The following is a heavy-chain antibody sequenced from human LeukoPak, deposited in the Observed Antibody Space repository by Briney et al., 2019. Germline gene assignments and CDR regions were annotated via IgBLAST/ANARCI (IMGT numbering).Heavy chain of an antibody. J-gene: IGHJ5*02. Sequence: SETLSLTCTVSGGSISSSSYYWGWIRQPPGKGLEWIGSIYYSGSTYYNPSLKSRVTISVDTSKNQFSLKLSSVTAADTAVYYCARLRISLGGIDPWGQGTLVTVSS. CDR2: IYYSGST. CDR3: ARLRISLGGIDP. CDR1: GGSISSSSYY. V-gene: IGHV4-39*01. D-gene: IGHD2-15*01.